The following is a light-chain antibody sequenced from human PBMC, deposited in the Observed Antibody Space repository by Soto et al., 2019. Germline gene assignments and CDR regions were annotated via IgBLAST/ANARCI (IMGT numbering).Light chain of an antibody. J-gene: IGLJ1*01. Sequence: QSALTQPPSASGSPGQSVTISCTGTSSDVGGYNYVSWYQQHPGKALKLMIYEVSKRPSGVPDRFSGSKSGNTASLTVSGLQAEDEADYYCSSYAGNKNVFGTGTRSPS. CDR3: SSYAGNKNV. V-gene: IGLV2-8*01. CDR1: SSDVGGYNY. CDR2: EVS.